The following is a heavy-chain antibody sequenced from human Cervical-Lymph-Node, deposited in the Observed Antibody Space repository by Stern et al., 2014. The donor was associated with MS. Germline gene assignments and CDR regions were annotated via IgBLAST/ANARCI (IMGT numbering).Heavy chain of an antibody. D-gene: IGHD6-6*01. Sequence: QITLKESGPTLVIPTQTLTLTCTFSGFSLTTNGVAVGWIRPPPGKALVWLALIYWDDDTRYSPSLKSRLTITKDTSKNQVLLTMTNVEPVDTATYYCAHRDDWQLDFAYWGQGILVTVSS. CDR2: IYWDDDT. V-gene: IGHV2-5*02. J-gene: IGHJ4*02. CDR3: AHRDDWQLDFAY. CDR1: GFSLTTNGVA.